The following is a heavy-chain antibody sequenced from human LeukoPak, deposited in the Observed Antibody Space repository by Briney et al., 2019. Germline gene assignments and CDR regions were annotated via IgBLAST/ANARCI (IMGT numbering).Heavy chain of an antibody. V-gene: IGHV1-69*05. Sequence: SVKVSCKASGGTFSSYAISWVRQAPGHGLEWMGRIIPIFGTANYAQKFQGRVTITTDESTSTAYMELSSLRSEDTAVYYCARDPLGDYVWGSYFDWGQGTLVTVSS. CDR1: GGTFSSYA. CDR3: ARDPLGDYVWGSYFD. J-gene: IGHJ4*02. CDR2: IIPIFGTA. D-gene: IGHD3-16*01.